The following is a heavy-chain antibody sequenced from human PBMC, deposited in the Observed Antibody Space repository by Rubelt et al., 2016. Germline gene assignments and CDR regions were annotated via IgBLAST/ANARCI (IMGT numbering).Heavy chain of an antibody. CDR1: GFSLSTSGIC. Sequence: QVTLRESGPALVRPTQTLTLTCTFSGFSLSTSGICVSWIRQPPGKALEWLALLDWDDDKYYSTSLRTRPTITKDTSKNQVVLTMTDMDPVDTATYYCARTQTETEPDYWGQGTLVTVSS. D-gene: IGHD1-1*01. CDR3: ARTQTETEPDY. J-gene: IGHJ4*02. V-gene: IGHV2-70*01. CDR2: LDWDDDK.